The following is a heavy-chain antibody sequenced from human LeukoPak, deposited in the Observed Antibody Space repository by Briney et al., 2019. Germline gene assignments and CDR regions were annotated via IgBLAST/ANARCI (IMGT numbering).Heavy chain of an antibody. CDR2: MSWNSGTI. J-gene: IGHJ4*02. CDR3: AKDVSMGYCTGGRCSAHFDH. CDR1: GFTFDDYA. V-gene: IGHV3-9*03. Sequence: GGSLRLSCAASGFTFDDYAMHWVGQAPGKGVEGVSGMSWNSGTIDYADSVNGRFTIHRDNAKTSLYLQMNSLRAEDMALYYCAKDVSMGYCTGGRCSAHFDHWGQGTLVTVSS. D-gene: IGHD2-8*02.